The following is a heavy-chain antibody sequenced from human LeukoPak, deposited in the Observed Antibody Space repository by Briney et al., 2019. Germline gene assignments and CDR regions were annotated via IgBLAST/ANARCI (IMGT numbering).Heavy chain of an antibody. D-gene: IGHD2/OR15-2a*01. CDR2: IYHSGST. V-gene: IGHV4-38-2*02. CDR3: ARGVKIVFLDV. CDR1: GYSISSGYY. J-gene: IGHJ6*04. Sequence: SETLSLTCTVSGYSISSGYYWGWIRQPPGKGLEWIGSIYHSGSTYYNPSLKSRVTMSVDTSKNQFSLKLSSVTAADTAVYYCARGVKIVFLDVWGKGTTVTISS.